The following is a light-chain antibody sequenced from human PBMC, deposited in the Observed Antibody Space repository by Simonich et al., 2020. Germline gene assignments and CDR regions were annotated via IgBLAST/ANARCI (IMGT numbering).Light chain of an antibody. Sequence: EIVMTQSPATLSVSPGERATLSCRASQSVSSNLAWYQQKPGQAPRLLIYGASTRATGIPARFSGGGSGTEFTLTISSMQSEEFAVYYCQQYNNWHTFGQGTKVEIK. CDR2: GAS. V-gene: IGKV3-15*01. J-gene: IGKJ1*01. CDR3: QQYNNWHT. CDR1: QSVSSN.